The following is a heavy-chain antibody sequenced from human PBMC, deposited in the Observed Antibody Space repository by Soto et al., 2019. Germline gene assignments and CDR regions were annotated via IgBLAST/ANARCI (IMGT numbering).Heavy chain of an antibody. V-gene: IGHV3-7*01. CDR3: ARRVVPAAMSLWGIYYYYYMDV. CDR1: GFTFSSYW. J-gene: IGHJ6*03. D-gene: IGHD2-2*01. CDR2: IKQDGSDK. Sequence: GGSLRLSCEASGFTFSSYWMSWVRQAPGKGLEWVANIKQDGSDKYYVDSVKGRFTISRDNAKNSLYLQMNSLRAEDTAVYYCARRVVPAAMSLWGIYYYYYMDVWGTGTTITVSS.